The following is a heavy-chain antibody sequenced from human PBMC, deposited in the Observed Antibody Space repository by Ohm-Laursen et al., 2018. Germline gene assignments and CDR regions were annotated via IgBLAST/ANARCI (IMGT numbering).Heavy chain of an antibody. D-gene: IGHD3/OR15-3a*01. CDR2: IGASGII. CDR3: ARDGIVWTGFVDSFDI. V-gene: IGHV3-49*03. CDR1: VFSFADYA. Sequence: RSLSLSCTASVFSFADYAMSWFRQAPGKGLEWVGFIGASGIIQYAASVEGRFTISIDDSKTVAYLQMNILRTEDTALYYCARDGIVWTGFVDSFDIWGQGTMVTVSS. J-gene: IGHJ3*02.